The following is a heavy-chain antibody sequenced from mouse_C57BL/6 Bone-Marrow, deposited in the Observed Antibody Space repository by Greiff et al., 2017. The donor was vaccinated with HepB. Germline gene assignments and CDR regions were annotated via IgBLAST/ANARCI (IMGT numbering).Heavy chain of an antibody. D-gene: IGHD1-1*01. J-gene: IGHJ2*01. CDR2: IDPSDSYT. CDR1: GYTFTSYW. CDR3: ARRLPYYGSSYGYFDY. Sequence: VQLQQPGAELVMPGASVKLSCKASGYTFTSYWMHWVKQRPGQGLEWIGEIDPSDSYTNYNQKFKGKSTLTVDKSSSTAYMQLSSLTSEDSAVYYCARRLPYYGSSYGYFDYWGQGTTLTVSS. V-gene: IGHV1-69*01.